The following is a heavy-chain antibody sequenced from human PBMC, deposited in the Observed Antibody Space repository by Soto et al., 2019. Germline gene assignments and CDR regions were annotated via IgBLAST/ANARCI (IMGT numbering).Heavy chain of an antibody. CDR3: ARDLRETLWNWFDP. CDR1: GFTFSSYA. Sequence: PGGSLIVSCAASGFTFSSYAMHWVRQAPGKGLEGGADISYDGSNKYYADSVKGRTTISRANSTTTLYLQMNSLRAADTALYYCARDLRETLWNWFDPWGPGTLVTVSS. D-gene: IGHD1-26*01. CDR2: ISYDGSNK. J-gene: IGHJ5*02. V-gene: IGHV3-30-3*01.